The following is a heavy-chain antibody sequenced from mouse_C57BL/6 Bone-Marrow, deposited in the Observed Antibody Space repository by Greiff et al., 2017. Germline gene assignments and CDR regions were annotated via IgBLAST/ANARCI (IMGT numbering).Heavy chain of an antibody. D-gene: IGHD4-1*01. CDR1: GYTFTSYG. CDR2: IYPRSGNT. J-gene: IGHJ1*03. V-gene: IGHV1-81*01. Sequence: VLLVESGAELARPGASVKLSCKASGYTFTSYGISWVKQRTGQGLEWIGEIYPRSGNTYYNEKFKGKATLTADKSSRTAYMERRSLTSEDSAVYFCARSLGRGWYFDVWGTGTTVTVSS. CDR3: ARSLGRGWYFDV.